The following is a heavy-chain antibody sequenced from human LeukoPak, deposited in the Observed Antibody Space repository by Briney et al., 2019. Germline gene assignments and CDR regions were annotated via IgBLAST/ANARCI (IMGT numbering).Heavy chain of an antibody. Sequence: SETLSLTCVVSGGSVSGYYWGWIRQPPGRGLEWIGYVYYSGSTNYNPSLKSRVTISVDTSKNQFSLRLNSVTAADTAVYYCARSRAFNSGTFDPWGQGSLVTVSS. V-gene: IGHV4-59*02. J-gene: IGHJ5*02. CDR2: VYYSGST. CDR1: GGSVSGYY. CDR3: ARSRAFNSGTFDP. D-gene: IGHD1-26*01.